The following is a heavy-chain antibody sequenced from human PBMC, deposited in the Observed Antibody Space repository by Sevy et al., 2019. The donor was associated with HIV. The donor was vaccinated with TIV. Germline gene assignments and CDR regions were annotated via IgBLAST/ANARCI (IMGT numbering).Heavy chain of an antibody. D-gene: IGHD2-15*01. CDR1: GFTVSSNY. CDR2: IYSGGST. Sequence: GGSLRLSCAASGFTVSSNYMSWVRQAPGKGLEWVSVIYSGGSTYYADSVKGRFNISRDNAKNTLYLQMNSLRAEDTAVYYCASGGYCSGGSCLDDYYYGMDVWGQGTTVTVSS. V-gene: IGHV3-53*01. J-gene: IGHJ6*02. CDR3: ASGGYCSGGSCLDDYYYGMDV.